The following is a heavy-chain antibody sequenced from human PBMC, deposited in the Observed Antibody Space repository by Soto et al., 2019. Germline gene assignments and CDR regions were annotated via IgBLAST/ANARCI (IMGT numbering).Heavy chain of an antibody. V-gene: IGHV1-18*04. D-gene: IGHD3-10*01. J-gene: IGHJ3*02. Sequence: ASVKVSCKASGYTFTSYGISWVRQAPGQGLEWMGWISAYNGNTNYAQKLQGRVTMTTDTSTSTAYMELRSLRSGDTAVYYCARDRPLLWFGELLFDIWGQGTMVTVSS. CDR3: ARDRPLLWFGELLFDI. CDR2: ISAYNGNT. CDR1: GYTFTSYG.